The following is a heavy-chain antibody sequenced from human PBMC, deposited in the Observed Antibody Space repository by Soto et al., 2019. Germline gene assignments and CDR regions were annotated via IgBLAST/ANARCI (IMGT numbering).Heavy chain of an antibody. CDR1: GYTFTSYD. Sequence: QVQLVQSGAEVKKPGASVKVSCKASGYTFTSYDINWVRQATGQGLEWMGWMNPNSGNTGYAQKFQGRVTMTRNTSISTAYMELSSLRSEDTAVYYCARGPTMVRGVTRGKDNWFDPWGQGTLVTVSS. CDR3: ARGPTMVRGVTRGKDNWFDP. J-gene: IGHJ5*02. CDR2: MNPNSGNT. D-gene: IGHD3-10*01. V-gene: IGHV1-8*01.